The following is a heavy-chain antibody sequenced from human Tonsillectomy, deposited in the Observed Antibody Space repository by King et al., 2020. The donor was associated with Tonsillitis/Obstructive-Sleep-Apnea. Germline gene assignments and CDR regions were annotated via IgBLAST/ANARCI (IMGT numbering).Heavy chain of an antibody. CDR2: ISRSSTYT. J-gene: IGHJ5*02. D-gene: IGHD6-6*01. V-gene: IGHV3-11*06. Sequence: QLVQSGGGLVKPGGSLRLSCAASGFTFRDYYMSWIRQAPGKGLEWVSYISRSSTYTNYADSVRGRFTISRDNAKNSLYLQMNSLRAEDTAVYYCPIHSSSGWFDPWGQGTLVTVSS. CDR1: GFTFRDYY. CDR3: PIHSSSGWFDP.